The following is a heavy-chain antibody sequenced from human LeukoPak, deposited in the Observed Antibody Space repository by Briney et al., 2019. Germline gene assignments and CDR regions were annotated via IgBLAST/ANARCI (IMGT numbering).Heavy chain of an antibody. CDR3: ARDYYTSGSH. CDR2: INQAGSDK. CDR1: GFTFSSSW. D-gene: IGHD3-10*01. J-gene: IGHJ4*02. Sequence: PGGSLRLSCAASGFTFSSSWXAWVRQTPGKGLEWVANINQAGSDKNYVDSVKGRFTISRDNGKNSLYLQMNSLRAEDTALYYCARDYYTSGSHWGQGTLVIVSS. V-gene: IGHV3-7*01.